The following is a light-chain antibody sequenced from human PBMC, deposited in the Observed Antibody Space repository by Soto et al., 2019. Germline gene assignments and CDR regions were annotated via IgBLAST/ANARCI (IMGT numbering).Light chain of an antibody. J-gene: IGKJ1*01. V-gene: IGKV3-11*01. CDR3: QQRSNWPPWT. CDR1: QSVSSC. Sequence: DIVLTQSPGTLSLSPGERATLSFRASQSVSSCLAWYQQKPGQAPRLLIYDASNRANGIPARFSGSGSGTDFSLTISSLEPEDFAVYYCQQRSNWPPWTFGQGTKVDIK. CDR2: DAS.